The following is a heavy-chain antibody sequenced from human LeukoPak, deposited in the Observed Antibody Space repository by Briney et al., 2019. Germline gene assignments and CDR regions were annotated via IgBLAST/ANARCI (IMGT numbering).Heavy chain of an antibody. CDR2: INHSGST. Sequence: PSETLSLTCTVSGGSISSSSYYWSWIRQPPGKGLEWIGEINHSGSTNYNPPLKSRVTISVDTSKNQFSLKLSSVTAADTAVYYCARGLAAVDYWGQGTLVTVSS. V-gene: IGHV4-39*07. CDR3: ARGLAAVDY. D-gene: IGHD6-13*01. J-gene: IGHJ4*02. CDR1: GGSISSSSYY.